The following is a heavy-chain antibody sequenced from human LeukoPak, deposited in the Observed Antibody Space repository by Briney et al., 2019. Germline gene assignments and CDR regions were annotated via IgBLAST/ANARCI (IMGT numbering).Heavy chain of an antibody. J-gene: IGHJ5*02. CDR2: ISSSSSYI. CDR3: ARDREVRANWFDP. D-gene: IGHD3-10*01. V-gene: IGHV3-21*01. Sequence: GGSLRLSCAASGFTFIDYEMNWVRQAPGKGLEWVSSISSSSSYIYYADSVKGRFTISRDNAKNSLYLQMNSLRAEDTAVYYCARDREVRANWFDPWGQGTLVTVSS. CDR1: GFTFIDYE.